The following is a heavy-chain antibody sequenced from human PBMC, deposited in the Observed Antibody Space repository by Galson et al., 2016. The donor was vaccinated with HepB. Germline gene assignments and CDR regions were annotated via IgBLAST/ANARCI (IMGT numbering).Heavy chain of an antibody. Sequence: LRLSCAASGFSFSSYSMNWVRQAPGKRLEWIGNVYYTGSTNYNPSLKSRVTMSLDTSKNQFSLKLSSVTAADTAVYYCARVGRRDSYDETLDYWGQGTLVSVSS. CDR1: GFSFSSYS. J-gene: IGHJ4*02. CDR2: VYYTGST. CDR3: ARVGRRDSYDETLDY. V-gene: IGHV4-59*01. D-gene: IGHD5-18*01.